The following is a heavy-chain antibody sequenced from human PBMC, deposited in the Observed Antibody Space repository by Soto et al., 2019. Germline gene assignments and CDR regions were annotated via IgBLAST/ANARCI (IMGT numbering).Heavy chain of an antibody. CDR1: GFTFGSYW. CDR2: IKQDGSEG. Sequence: EVQLVESGGGLVQPGGSLRLSCAASGFTFGSYWMSWVRQAPGKGLEWVANIKQDGSEGYYADSVKGRITISRDNAKNSLYLQMNSLSAEDTAVYYCARVGTTMTTVTRSGYYMDVWGKGTTVTVSS. J-gene: IGHJ6*03. V-gene: IGHV3-7*01. D-gene: IGHD4-4*01. CDR3: ARVGTTMTTVTRSGYYMDV.